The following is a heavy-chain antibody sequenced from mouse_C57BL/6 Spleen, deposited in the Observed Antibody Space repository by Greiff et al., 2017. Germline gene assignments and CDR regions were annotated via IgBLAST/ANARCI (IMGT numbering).Heavy chain of an antibody. Sequence: VQLQQSGAELVRPGASVKLSCTASGFNIKDYYMHWVKQRPEQGLEWIGRIDPEDGDTEYAPKFPGKATMTADTSSNTAYLQLSSLTSEDTSVYYCTATLYGSSYDFDVWGTGTTVTVSS. CDR1: GFNIKDYY. CDR2: IDPEDGDT. CDR3: TATLYGSSYDFDV. D-gene: IGHD1-1*01. V-gene: IGHV14-1*01. J-gene: IGHJ1*03.